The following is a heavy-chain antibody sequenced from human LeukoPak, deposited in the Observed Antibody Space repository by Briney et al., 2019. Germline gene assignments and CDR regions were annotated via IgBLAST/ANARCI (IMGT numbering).Heavy chain of an antibody. J-gene: IGHJ3*02. D-gene: IGHD2-2*01. Sequence: ASVKVSCKASGYTFSSYAMNWVRQAPGQGLEWMGWINTNTENPTYAQGFTGRFVFSLDTSVSTAYLQISSLKAEDTAVYYCASPYCSSTSCFLRAFDIWGQGTMVTVSS. CDR1: GYTFSSYA. CDR2: INTNTENP. CDR3: ASPYCSSTSCFLRAFDI. V-gene: IGHV7-4-1*02.